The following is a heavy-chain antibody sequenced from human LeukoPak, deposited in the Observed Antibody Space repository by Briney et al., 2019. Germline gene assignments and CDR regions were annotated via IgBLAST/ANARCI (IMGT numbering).Heavy chain of an antibody. CDR1: EFSVGSNY. V-gene: IGHV3-23*01. CDR2: ISGSGGST. Sequence: PGGSLRLSCAASEFSVGSNYMTWVRQAPGKGLEWVSAISGSGGSTYYADSVKGRFTISRDNSKNTLYLQMNSLRAEDTAVYYCAKSYGYWFDYWGQGTLVTVSS. J-gene: IGHJ4*02. CDR3: AKSYGYWFDY. D-gene: IGHD5-18*01.